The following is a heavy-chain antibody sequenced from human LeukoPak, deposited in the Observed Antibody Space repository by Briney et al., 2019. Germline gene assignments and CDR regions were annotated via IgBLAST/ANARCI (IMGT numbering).Heavy chain of an antibody. CDR2: IRYDGSNK. V-gene: IGHV3-30*02. J-gene: IGHJ4*02. CDR1: GFTFSSYG. D-gene: IGHD6-19*01. CDR3: AKDRPLAPYSSGWYGGYYFDY. Sequence: GGSLRLSCAASGFTFSSYGMHWVRQAPGKGLEWVAFIRYDGSNKYYAGSVKGRFTISRDNSKNTLYLQMNSLRAEDTAVYYCAKDRPLAPYSSGWYGGYYFDYWGQGTLVTVSS.